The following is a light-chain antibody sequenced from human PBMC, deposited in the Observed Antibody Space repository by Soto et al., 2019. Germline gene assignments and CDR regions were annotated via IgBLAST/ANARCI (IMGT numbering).Light chain of an antibody. V-gene: IGLV4-69*01. CDR3: QTWGTGIVV. J-gene: IGLJ2*01. Sequence: QLVLTQSPSASASLGASVKLTCTLSSGHSSYAIAWHQQQPEKGPRYSMKLNSDGSHSKGDGIPDRFSGSSSGAERYLTISSLQSEDEADYYCQTWGTGIVVFGGGTKLTVL. CDR2: LNSDGSH. CDR1: SGHSSYA.